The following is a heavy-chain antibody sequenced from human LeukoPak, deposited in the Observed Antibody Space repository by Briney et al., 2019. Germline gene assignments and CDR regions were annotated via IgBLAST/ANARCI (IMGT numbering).Heavy chain of an antibody. CDR2: IRYDGSNK. CDR1: GFTFSSYS. J-gene: IGHJ4*02. Sequence: GGSLRLSCAASGFTFSSYSMNWVRQAPGKGLEWVAFIRYDGSNKYYADSVKGRFTISRDNSKNTLYLQMNSLRAEDTAVYYCAKVLGIAVAGTVGGFDYWGQGTLVTVSS. D-gene: IGHD6-19*01. CDR3: AKVLGIAVAGTVGGFDY. V-gene: IGHV3-30*02.